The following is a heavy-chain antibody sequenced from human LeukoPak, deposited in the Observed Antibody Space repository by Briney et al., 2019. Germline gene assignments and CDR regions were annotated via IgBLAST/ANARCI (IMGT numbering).Heavy chain of an antibody. CDR1: GFTLSSYA. J-gene: IGHJ3*02. CDR3: SKGPYYYDSSAYHYGAFDI. V-gene: IGHV3-23*01. Sequence: PGGSLRLSCAASGFTLSSYAMSWVRQAPGKGLEWVSTISGTGGSTYHADSVKGRFTISRDNSKNTLYLQMNSLRAEDTAVYYCSKGPYYYDSSAYHYGAFDIWGQGTMVTVSS. CDR2: ISGTGGST. D-gene: IGHD3-22*01.